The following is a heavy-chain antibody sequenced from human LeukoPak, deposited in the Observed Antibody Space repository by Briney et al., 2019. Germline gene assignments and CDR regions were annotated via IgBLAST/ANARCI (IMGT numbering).Heavy chain of an antibody. CDR1: GESTRSYC. Sequence: SQTLSLACTVAGESTRSYCCSSIRQPPGKGLEWIGYIYESGTTNSNPSCKSRVIQSVHTTKNQLSLKLSSGTPAHTAVYYCARGTRTPLTIFGGRQKENYYYMDVWGKGTTVTVSS. CDR2: IYESGTT. CDR3: ARGTRTPLTIFGGRQKENYYYMDV. D-gene: IGHD3-3*01. V-gene: IGHV4-59*01. J-gene: IGHJ6*03.